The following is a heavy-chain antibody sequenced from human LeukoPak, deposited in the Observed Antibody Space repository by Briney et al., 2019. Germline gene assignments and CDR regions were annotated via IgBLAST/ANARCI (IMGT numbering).Heavy chain of an antibody. D-gene: IGHD5-24*01. CDR1: GFTFTTYW. Sequence: PGGSLRLSCAASGFTFTTYWMHWVRQAPGKGLVWVSHINSDGSITSYADSVKGRFTISRDNAKNTLYLQMNSLRAEDTAVYYCARGAGYNYPYYFDYWGQGTPVTVSS. CDR3: ARGAGYNYPYYFDY. V-gene: IGHV3-74*01. CDR2: INSDGSIT. J-gene: IGHJ4*02.